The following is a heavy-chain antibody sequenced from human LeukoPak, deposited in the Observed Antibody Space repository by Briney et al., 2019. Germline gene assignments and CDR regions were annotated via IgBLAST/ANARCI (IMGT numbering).Heavy chain of an antibody. D-gene: IGHD6-13*01. V-gene: IGHV3-7*01. CDR2: IKQGGSEK. J-gene: IGHJ4*02. Sequence: GGSLRLSCAASGFTFSSYWMSWVRQAPGKGLEWVANIKQGGSEKYYVDSVKGRFTISRDNAKNSLYLQMNSLRAEDTAVYYCARGGGGYSSSWYELTYFDYWGQGTLVTVSS. CDR3: ARGGGGYSSSWYELTYFDY. CDR1: GFTFSSYW.